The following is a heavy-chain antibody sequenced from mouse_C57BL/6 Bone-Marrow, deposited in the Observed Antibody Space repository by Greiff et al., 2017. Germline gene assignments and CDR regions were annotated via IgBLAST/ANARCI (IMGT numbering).Heavy chain of an antibody. V-gene: IGHV1-69*01. Sequence: QVQLQQPGAELVMPGASVKLSCKASGYTFTSYWMNWVKQRPGQGLEWIGEIDPSDSYTNYNQKFKGKSTLTVDKSSSTAYMQLSSLTSEDSAVYYCASEGAITTVVDWYFDVWGTGTTVTVSA. CDR2: IDPSDSYT. D-gene: IGHD1-1*01. J-gene: IGHJ1*03. CDR3: ASEGAITTVVDWYFDV. CDR1: GYTFTSYW.